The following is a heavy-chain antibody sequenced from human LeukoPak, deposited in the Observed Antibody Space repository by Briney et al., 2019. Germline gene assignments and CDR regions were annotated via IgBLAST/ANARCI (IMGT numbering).Heavy chain of an antibody. CDR2: ILSSGST. CDR3: ARTNQISETAFDI. D-gene: IGHD1-14*01. CDR1: SGSINNYY. Sequence: SETLSLTCTVSSGSINNYYWSWIRQTPGKGLEWIGYILSSGSTNYNPSVKSRVTISVDTSKNRFSLKLRSVTAADTAVYYCARTNQISETAFDIWGQGTMVIVSS. J-gene: IGHJ3*02. V-gene: IGHV4-59*01.